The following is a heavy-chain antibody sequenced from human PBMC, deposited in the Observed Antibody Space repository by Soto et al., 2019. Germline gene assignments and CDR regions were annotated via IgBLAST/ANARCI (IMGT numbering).Heavy chain of an antibody. J-gene: IGHJ6*03. Sequence: WTWIRHHPEKGLEWIGIISYTGSTDQSPSLKSRVSISVDTSKNQFSLNLTSVTAADTAVYYCARGYVYYFYYMDVWGKGTTVTVSS. V-gene: IGHV4-31*02. D-gene: IGHD1-20*01. CDR3: ARGYVYYFYYMDV. CDR2: ISYTGST.